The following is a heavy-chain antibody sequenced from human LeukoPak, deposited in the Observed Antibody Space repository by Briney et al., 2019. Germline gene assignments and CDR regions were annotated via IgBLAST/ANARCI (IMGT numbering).Heavy chain of an antibody. V-gene: IGHV1-24*01. CDR3: ATEITRGYSSSWYWGDWFDP. Sequence: ASVKVSCKVSGYTLTKLSMHWVRQAPGKGLEWMGGFDPEDGETIYAQKFQGRVTMTEDTSTDTAYMELSSLRSEDTAVYYCATEITRGYSSSWYWGDWFDPWGQGTLVTVSS. CDR2: FDPEDGET. CDR1: GYTLTKLS. J-gene: IGHJ5*02. D-gene: IGHD6-13*01.